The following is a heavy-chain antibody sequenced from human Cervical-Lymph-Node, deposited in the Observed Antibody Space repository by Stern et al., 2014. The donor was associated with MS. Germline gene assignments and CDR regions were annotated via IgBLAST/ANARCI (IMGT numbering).Heavy chain of an antibody. CDR1: GDTFSNYA. V-gene: IGHV1-69*05. CDR3: ALRRSYYVF. D-gene: IGHD4-11*01. Sequence: QVQLVQSGSEVKKPGSSVKVSCKSSGDTFSNYALSWVRQAPGQGLEWVGGLIPFFGATRYGQKFQGRVTITPEESTGTPFMELSNLTSDDTAVYYCALRRSYYVFWGQGTLISVSS. CDR2: LIPFFGAT. J-gene: IGHJ4*02.